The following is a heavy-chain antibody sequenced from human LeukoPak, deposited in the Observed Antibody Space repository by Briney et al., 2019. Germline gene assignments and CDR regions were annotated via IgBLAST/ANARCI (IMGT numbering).Heavy chain of an antibody. CDR2: ISSSGSTI. CDR1: GFTFSDYY. CDR3: ARVRGSQAEGYYFDY. J-gene: IGHJ4*02. D-gene: IGHD1-26*01. V-gene: IGHV3-11*04. Sequence: GGSLRLSCAASGFTFSDYYMSWIRQAPGKGLEWVSYISSSGSTIYYADSVRGRFTISRDNAKNSLYLQMNSLRAEDTAVYYCARVRGSQAEGYYFDYWGQGTLVTVSS.